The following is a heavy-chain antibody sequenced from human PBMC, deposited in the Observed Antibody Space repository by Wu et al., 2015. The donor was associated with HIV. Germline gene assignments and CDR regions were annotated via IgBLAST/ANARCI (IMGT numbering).Heavy chain of an antibody. CDR3: ATERTVAITHFDS. Sequence: QVQVVQSGAEVKKPGASVKVSCKVSEYTLTDLSIHWVRQAPGEGLEWMGSFDPEDGETIYAQKFQGRFIMTGDTSKDTAYMELSSLRSDDTAVYYCATERTVAITHFDSWDQGTLVTVSS. J-gene: IGHJ4*02. CDR1: EYTLTDLS. CDR2: FDPEDGET. V-gene: IGHV1-24*01. D-gene: IGHD5-12*01.